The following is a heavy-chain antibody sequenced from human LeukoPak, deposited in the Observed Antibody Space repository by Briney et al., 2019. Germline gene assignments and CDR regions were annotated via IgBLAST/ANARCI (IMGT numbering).Heavy chain of an antibody. J-gene: IGHJ4*02. D-gene: IGHD4-17*01. CDR3: ARGPDYGARADFLDS. CDR2: IKQGGSEK. V-gene: IGHV3-7*01. Sequence: PEGSLRLSCAASGFTFSSHWMTWVRQGPGKGLEWVATIKQGGSEKFYADSVKGRFTVSRDDAKNSLFLQMNSLSADDTAVYYCARGPDYGARADFLDSWGQGIEVTVSS. CDR1: GFTFSSHW.